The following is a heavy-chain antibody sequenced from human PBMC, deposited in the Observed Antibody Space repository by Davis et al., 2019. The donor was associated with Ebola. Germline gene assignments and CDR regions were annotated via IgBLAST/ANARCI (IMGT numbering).Heavy chain of an antibody. CDR3: VSLLH. J-gene: IGHJ4*02. CDR2: ISSDGSRE. V-gene: IGHV3-30*03. CDR1: GFTFTTST. Sequence: GESLKISCVASGFTFTTSTMHWVRQAPGKGLEWVALISSDGSREYYADSVEGRFTISRDNAKNSLHLQMNSLRVEDTAMYYCVSLLHWGQGTLATVSS.